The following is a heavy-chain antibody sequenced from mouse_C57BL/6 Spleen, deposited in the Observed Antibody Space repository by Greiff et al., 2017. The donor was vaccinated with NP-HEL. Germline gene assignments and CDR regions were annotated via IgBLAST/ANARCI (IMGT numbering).Heavy chain of an antibody. CDR2: IYPGDGDT. Sequence: QVQLKESGPELVKPGASVKISCKASGYAFSSSWMNWVKQRPGKGLEWIGRIYPGDGDTNYNGKFKGKATLTADKSSSTAYMQLSSLTSEDSAVYFCATIYDGYWGFAYWGQGTLVTVSA. J-gene: IGHJ3*01. CDR1: GYAFSSSW. D-gene: IGHD2-3*01. CDR3: ATIYDGYWGFAY. V-gene: IGHV1-82*01.